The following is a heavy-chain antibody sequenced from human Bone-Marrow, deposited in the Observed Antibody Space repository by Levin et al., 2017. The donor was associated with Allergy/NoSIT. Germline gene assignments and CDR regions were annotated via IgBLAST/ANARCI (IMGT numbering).Heavy chain of an antibody. D-gene: IGHD3-16*01. J-gene: IGHJ2*01. CDR3: ARDGGSVAGHDWYFDR. CDR1: GFTFSNYY. Sequence: GESLKISCAASGFTFSNYYMHWVRQAPGKGLVWVSRMNIDGSITDYADSVKGRFTISRDNAKNTVYLQMNSLRDDDTAVYYCARDGGSVAGHDWYFDRWGRGTLVTVSS. V-gene: IGHV3-74*01. CDR2: MNIDGSIT.